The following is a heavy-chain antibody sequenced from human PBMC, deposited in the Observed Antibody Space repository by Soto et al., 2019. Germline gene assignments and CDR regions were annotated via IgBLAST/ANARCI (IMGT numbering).Heavy chain of an antibody. Sequence: QVQLVESGGGLVKPGGSLRLSCAASGFTFSDYYMSWNRQAPGKGLEWVSYISSSSSYTNYADSVKGRFTISRDNAKNSLYLQMNSLRAEDTAVYYCAVRRNYDSSGYLPYYYYGMDVWGQGTTVTVSS. J-gene: IGHJ6*02. CDR3: AVRRNYDSSGYLPYYYYGMDV. V-gene: IGHV3-11*06. D-gene: IGHD3-22*01. CDR2: ISSSSSYT. CDR1: GFTFSDYY.